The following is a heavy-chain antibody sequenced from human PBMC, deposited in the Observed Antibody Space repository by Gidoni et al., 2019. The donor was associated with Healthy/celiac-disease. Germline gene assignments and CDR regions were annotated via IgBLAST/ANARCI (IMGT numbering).Heavy chain of an antibody. V-gene: IGHV3-7*01. J-gene: IGHJ4*02. CDR2: IKQDGSEK. CDR1: GFTFSSYC. Sequence: EVQLVESGGGLVQPGGSLRLSCAASGFTFSSYCMSWVRQAPGKGLEWVANIKQDGSEKYYVDSVKGRFTISRDNAKNSLYLQMNSLRAEDTAVYYCARDSSYDFWSGYYISYFDYWGQGTLVTVSS. CDR3: ARDSSYDFWSGYYISYFDY. D-gene: IGHD3-3*01.